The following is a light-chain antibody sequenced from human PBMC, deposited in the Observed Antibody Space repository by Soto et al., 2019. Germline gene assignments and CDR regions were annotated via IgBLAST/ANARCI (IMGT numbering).Light chain of an antibody. J-gene: IGKJ1*01. CDR1: QSVSSNY. Sequence: ETVWTQSPATLSLSPGERATLSCRASQSVSSNYLAWYQQKPGQAPRLLIYGASTRASGIPDRFSGSGSGTDFTLTISRLEPEDSAVYYCQQYGSSPTWTFGQGTKVDI. V-gene: IGKV3-20*01. CDR2: GAS. CDR3: QQYGSSPTWT.